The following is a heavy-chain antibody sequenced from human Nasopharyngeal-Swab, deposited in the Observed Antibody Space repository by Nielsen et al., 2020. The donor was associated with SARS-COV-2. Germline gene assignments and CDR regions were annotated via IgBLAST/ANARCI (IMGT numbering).Heavy chain of an antibody. J-gene: IGHJ3*02. D-gene: IGHD6-13*01. CDR1: GGSISSYY. V-gene: IGHV4-59*01. CDR3: ARETRSWTGGGAFDI. Sequence: SETLSLTCTVSGGSISSYYWNWIRQPPGKGLEWIGYIYYSGSTNYNPSLKSRVTISVDTSKNQFSLKLSSVTAADTAVYYCARETRSWTGGGAFDIWGQGTMVTVSS. CDR2: IYYSGST.